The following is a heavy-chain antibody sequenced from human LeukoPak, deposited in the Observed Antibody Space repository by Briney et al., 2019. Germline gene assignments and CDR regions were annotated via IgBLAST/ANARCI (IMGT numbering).Heavy chain of an antibody. CDR2: INRDSSVK. CDR1: GFNFTAFW. V-gene: IGHV3-7*03. J-gene: IGHJ4*02. D-gene: IGHD2-2*01. Sequence: GGSLRLSCAASGFNFTAFWMSWVRQTPEKGLEFVANINRDSSVKNYVDSVKGRFTISRDDSKSTLYLQMHSLGAEDTAVYYCVKRPASSDAYFEEWGRGTLVTVSS. CDR3: VKRPASSDAYFEE.